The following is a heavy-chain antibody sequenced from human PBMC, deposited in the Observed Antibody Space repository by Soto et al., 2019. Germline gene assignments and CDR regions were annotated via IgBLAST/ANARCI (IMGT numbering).Heavy chain of an antibody. J-gene: IGHJ3*02. Sequence: PSETLSLTCAVSGGSISSGGYSWSWIRQPPGKGLEWIGYIYHSGSTYYNPSLKSRVTISVDRSKNQFSLKLSSVTAADTAVYYCARRATYYEFWSGPPGAFYIWGQGKIVTVSS. D-gene: IGHD3-3*01. CDR3: ARRATYYEFWSGPPGAFYI. V-gene: IGHV4-30-2*01. CDR2: IYHSGST. CDR1: GGSISSGGYS.